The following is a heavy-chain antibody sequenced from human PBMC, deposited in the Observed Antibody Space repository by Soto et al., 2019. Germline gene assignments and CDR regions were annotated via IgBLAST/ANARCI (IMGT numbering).Heavy chain of an antibody. J-gene: IGHJ6*02. Sequence: SGPTLVNPTQTLTLTCTFSGFSLSTSGMCVSWIRQPPGKALEWLALIDWDDDKYYSTSLKTRLTISKDTSTNQVVLTMTNMDPVDTATYYCARTRIAAAAGYYYGMDVWGQGTTVTVSS. D-gene: IGHD6-13*01. CDR2: IDWDDDK. CDR3: ARTRIAAAAGYYYGMDV. CDR1: GFSLSTSGMC. V-gene: IGHV2-70*01.